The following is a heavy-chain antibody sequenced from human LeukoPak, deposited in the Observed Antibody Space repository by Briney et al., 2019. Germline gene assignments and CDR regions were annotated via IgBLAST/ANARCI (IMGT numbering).Heavy chain of an antibody. CDR2: INPNSGGT. Sequence: ASVKVSCKASGYTFTGYYMHWVRQAPGQGIEWMGWINPNSGGTNYAQKFQGRVTMTRDTSISTAYMELSRLRSDDTAVYYCARGPLAARGGDFDYWGQGTLVTVSS. J-gene: IGHJ4*02. D-gene: IGHD6-6*01. V-gene: IGHV1-2*02. CDR3: ARGPLAARGGDFDY. CDR1: GYTFTGYY.